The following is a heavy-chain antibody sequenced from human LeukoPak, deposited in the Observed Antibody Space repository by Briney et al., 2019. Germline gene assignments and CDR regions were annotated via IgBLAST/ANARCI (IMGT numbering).Heavy chain of an antibody. J-gene: IGHJ4*02. D-gene: IGHD5-12*01. CDR3: ARDAGWVATNAADY. CDR2: ISSSSSYI. CDR1: GFTFSSYS. V-gene: IGHV3-21*01. Sequence: GGSLRLSCAASGFTFSSYSMNWVRQAPGKGLEWVSSISSSSSYIYYADSVTGRFTISRDNAKNSLYLQMNSLRAEDTAVYYCARDAGWVATNAADYWGQGTLVTVSS.